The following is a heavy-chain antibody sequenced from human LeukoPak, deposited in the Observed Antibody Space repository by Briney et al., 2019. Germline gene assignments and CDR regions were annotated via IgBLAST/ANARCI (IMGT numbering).Heavy chain of an antibody. J-gene: IGHJ3*02. CDR1: GFTFSSYS. CDR2: ISSSSSTI. CDR3: ARAVVDSSGWSVDAFDI. V-gene: IGHV3-48*01. Sequence: GGSLRLSCAASGFTFSSYSMNWVRQAPGKGLEWVSYISSSSSTIYYADSVKGRFTISRDNAKNSLYLQMNSLRAEDTAVYYCARAVVDSSGWSVDAFDIWGQGTMVTVSS. D-gene: IGHD6-19*01.